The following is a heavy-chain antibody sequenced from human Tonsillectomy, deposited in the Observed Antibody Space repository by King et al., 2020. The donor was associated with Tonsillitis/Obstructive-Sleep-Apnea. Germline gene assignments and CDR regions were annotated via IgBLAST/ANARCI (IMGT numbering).Heavy chain of an antibody. J-gene: IGHJ4*02. D-gene: IGHD1-1*01. Sequence: VQLVESGGGLVQPGGSLRLSCAASGFTFSSYWMSWVRQAPGKGLEWVANIRQDGNEKYYVDSVKGRFTISRDNAKNSLYLQMNSLRAEDTAVYYCARASGTTGTTAWYFDYWGQGTLVAVSS. V-gene: IGHV3-7*01. CDR1: GFTFSSYW. CDR2: IRQDGNEK. CDR3: ARASGTTGTTAWYFDY.